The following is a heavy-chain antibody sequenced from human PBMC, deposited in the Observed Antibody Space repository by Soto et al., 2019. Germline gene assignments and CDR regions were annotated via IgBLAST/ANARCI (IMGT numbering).Heavy chain of an antibody. D-gene: IGHD3-22*01. CDR3: TTDADYYDSSGYYPLDAFDI. CDR2: IKSKTDGGTT. V-gene: IGHV3-15*07. Sequence: PGGSLRLSCAASGFTFSNAWMNWVRQAPGKGLEWVGRIKSKTDGGTTDYAAPVKGRFTISRDDSKNTLYLQMNSLKTEDTAVYYCTTDADYYDSSGYYPLDAFDIWGQGTMVTVSS. J-gene: IGHJ3*02. CDR1: GFTFSNAW.